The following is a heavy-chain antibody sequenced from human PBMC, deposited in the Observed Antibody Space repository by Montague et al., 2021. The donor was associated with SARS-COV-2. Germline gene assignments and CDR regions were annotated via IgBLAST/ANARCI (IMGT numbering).Heavy chain of an antibody. Sequence: SETLSLICTVSIRSSTYYWAWIRQPPGKGLEWIGSIYPGGKMFYNSSLKSRVTMSIDTSENQFSLNLNSVTAADTAVYYCARHSGGSEVSGLDYWGQGTLVTVSS. V-gene: IGHV4-39*01. CDR3: ARHSGGSEVSGLDY. J-gene: IGHJ4*02. CDR2: IYPGGKM. CDR1: IRSSTYY. D-gene: IGHD3-10*01.